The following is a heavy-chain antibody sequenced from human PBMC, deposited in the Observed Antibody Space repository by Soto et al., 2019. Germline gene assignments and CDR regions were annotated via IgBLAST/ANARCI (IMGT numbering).Heavy chain of an antibody. J-gene: IGHJ5*02. Sequence: QVQLVQSGAEVKRPGASVKVSCRASGYTFVDYALHWVRQAPGQGLEWVGWLNPNTGNIKYSHKFEDRVSITRDTATSTAYMELSGLRSEDTAVYFCSREAIVAENWFDPWGQGTLVTVSS. CDR2: LNPNTGNI. CDR1: GYTFVDYA. V-gene: IGHV1-3*01. D-gene: IGHD5-12*01. CDR3: SREAIVAENWFDP.